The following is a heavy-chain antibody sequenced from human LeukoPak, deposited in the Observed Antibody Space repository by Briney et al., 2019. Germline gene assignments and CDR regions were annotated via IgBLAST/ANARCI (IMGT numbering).Heavy chain of an antibody. CDR3: ASSTDTKRITVVRGVINAFDI. CDR2: IIPIFGTA. Sequence: SVKVSCKASGGTFSSYAISWVRQAPGQGLEWMGGIIPIFGTANYAQKFQGRVTITADESTSTAYMELSSLRSEDTAVYYCASSTDTKRITVVRGVINAFDIWGQGTMVTVSS. D-gene: IGHD3-10*01. V-gene: IGHV1-69*13. CDR1: GGTFSSYA. J-gene: IGHJ3*02.